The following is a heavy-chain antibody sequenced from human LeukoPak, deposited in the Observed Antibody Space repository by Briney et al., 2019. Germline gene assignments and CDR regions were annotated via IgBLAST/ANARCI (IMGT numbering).Heavy chain of an antibody. CDR3: ASDLEYSSSPGYYYMDV. V-gene: IGHV3-23*01. CDR1: GFSFSNFA. J-gene: IGHJ6*03. CDR2: ISGSGGST. D-gene: IGHD6-6*01. Sequence: GGSLRLSCEVSGFSFSNFAMSWVRQAAGKGLEWVSAISGSGGSTYYAGSVKGRFTISRDNSKNTLYLQMNSLRAEDTAVYYCASDLEYSSSPGYYYMDVWGKGTTVTVSS.